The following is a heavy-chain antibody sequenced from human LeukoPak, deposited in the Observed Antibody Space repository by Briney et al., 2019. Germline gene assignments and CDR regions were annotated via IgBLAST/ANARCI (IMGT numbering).Heavy chain of an antibody. J-gene: IGHJ3*02. V-gene: IGHV4-30-4*08. CDR2: IYYSGST. Sequence: SGTLSLTCTVSGGSISSGDYYWSWIRQPPGKGLEWIGYIYYSGSTYYNPSLKSRVTISVDTSKNQFSLKLSSVTAADTAVYYCASSRRYYYDSSGYYAFDIWGQGTMVTVS. CDR1: GGSISSGDYY. D-gene: IGHD3-22*01. CDR3: ASSRRYYYDSSGYYAFDI.